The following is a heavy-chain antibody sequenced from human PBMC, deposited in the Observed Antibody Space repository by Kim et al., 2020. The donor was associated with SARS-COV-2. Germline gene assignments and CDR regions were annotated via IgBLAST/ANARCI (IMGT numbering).Heavy chain of an antibody. J-gene: IGHJ4*02. Sequence: YYADAVKGRFTISSDNFKNTLYLQMNRLRAEDTAVHYCATAKYAGYFDYWGQGTLVTVSS. D-gene: IGHD2-8*01. V-gene: IGHV3-23*01. CDR3: ATAKYAGYFDY.